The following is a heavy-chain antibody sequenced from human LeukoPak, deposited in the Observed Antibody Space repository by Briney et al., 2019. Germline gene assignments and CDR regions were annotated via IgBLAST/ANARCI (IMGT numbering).Heavy chain of an antibody. D-gene: IGHD3-3*01. CDR2: IYYSGST. CDR1: GGSISSYY. Sequence: PSETLSLTCTVSGGSISSYYWSWIRQPPGKGLEWIGYIYYSGSTNYNPSLKSRVTISVDTSKNQFSLKLSSVTAADTAVYYCARGPYYDFWSGYYGPFDYWGQGTLVTVSS. J-gene: IGHJ4*02. CDR3: ARGPYYDFWSGYYGPFDY. V-gene: IGHV4-59*01.